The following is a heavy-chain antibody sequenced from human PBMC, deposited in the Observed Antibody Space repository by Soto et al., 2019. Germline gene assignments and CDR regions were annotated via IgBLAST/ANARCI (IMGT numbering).Heavy chain of an antibody. CDR1: GGSVSSGSYY. V-gene: IGHV4-61*01. D-gene: IGHD6-13*01. Sequence: SETLSLTGTVSGGSVSSGSYYWSWIRQPPGKGLEWIGYIYYSGSTNYNPSLKSRVTISVDTSKNQFSLKLSSVTAADTAVYYCAREGRGAAAGTTFDYWGQGTLVTVSS. CDR3: AREGRGAAAGTTFDY. J-gene: IGHJ4*02. CDR2: IYYSGST.